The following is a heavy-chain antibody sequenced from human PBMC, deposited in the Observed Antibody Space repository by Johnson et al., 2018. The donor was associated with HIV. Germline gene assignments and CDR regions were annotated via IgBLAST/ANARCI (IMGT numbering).Heavy chain of an antibody. D-gene: IGHD6-19*01. CDR2: ISYDGSNK. CDR1: GFTFSSYA. Sequence: QVQLVESGGGVVQPGRSLRLSCAASGFTFSSYAMHWVRQAPGKGLEWVAVISYDGSNKYYADSVKVRFTISRDNSKNTLYLQMNSLRAEDTAVYYCARSGNRQWLVRGAFDIWGQGTMVTVSS. J-gene: IGHJ3*02. V-gene: IGHV3-30*14. CDR3: ARSGNRQWLVRGAFDI.